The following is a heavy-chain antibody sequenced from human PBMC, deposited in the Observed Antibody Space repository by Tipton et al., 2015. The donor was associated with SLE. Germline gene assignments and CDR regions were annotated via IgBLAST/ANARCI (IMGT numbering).Heavy chain of an antibody. CDR1: GVSISSGAYS. CDR2: FYYTGNT. J-gene: IGHJ4*02. D-gene: IGHD3-10*01. V-gene: IGHV4-31*02. Sequence: LRLSCTVSGVSISSGAYSWGWIRQHPGKGLEWIGYFYYTGNTYYNPSLESRVTISVDMSKNQVSLKLASVTAADTALYYCARDDAPIRITMVQGLGGYWGQGTLVTVSS. CDR3: ARDDAPIRITMVQGLGGY.